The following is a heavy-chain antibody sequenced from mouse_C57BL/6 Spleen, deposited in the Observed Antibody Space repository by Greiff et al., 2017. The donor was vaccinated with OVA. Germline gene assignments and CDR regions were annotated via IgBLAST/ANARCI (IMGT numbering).Heavy chain of an antibody. J-gene: IGHJ2*01. Sequence: QVQLKQPGAELVKPGASVKMSCKASGYTFTSSWITWVKQRPGQGLEWIGDIYPGSGSTNYNEKFKSKATLTVDTSSSTAYMQLSSLTSEDSAVYYCAREGKNGYDGYSYYFDYWGQGTTLTVSS. D-gene: IGHD2-3*01. CDR2: IYPGSGST. V-gene: IGHV1-55*01. CDR1: GYTFTSSW. CDR3: AREGKNGYDGYSYYFDY.